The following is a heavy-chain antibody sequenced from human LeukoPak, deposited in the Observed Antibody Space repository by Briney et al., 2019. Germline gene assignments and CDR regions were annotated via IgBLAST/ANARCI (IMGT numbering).Heavy chain of an antibody. J-gene: IGHJ4*02. CDR2: ISSSSSYI. Sequence: GGSLRLSRAASGFTFSSYSMNWVRQAPGKGLEWVSSISSSSSYIYYADSVKGRFTISRDNAKNSLYLQMNSLRAEDTAVYYCARDANYDYVWGSYRKKYYFDYWGQGTLVTVSS. V-gene: IGHV3-21*01. D-gene: IGHD3-16*02. CDR3: ARDANYDYVWGSYRKKYYFDY. CDR1: GFTFSSYS.